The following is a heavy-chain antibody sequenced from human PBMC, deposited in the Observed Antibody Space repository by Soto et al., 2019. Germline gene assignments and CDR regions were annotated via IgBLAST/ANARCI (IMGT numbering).Heavy chain of an antibody. V-gene: IGHV4-30-2*05. CDR1: GGSISSGGYS. J-gene: IGHJ4*02. D-gene: IGHD6-13*01. CDR3: QRELDY. Sequence: PSETLSLTCTVSGGSISSGGYSWSWIRQPPGKGLEWIGHIHNSGSPYNNPSLKSRVTISADTSMNSLKTEDTAVYHCTTVSSWRQRELDYWGQGTLVTVSS. CDR2: IHNSGSP.